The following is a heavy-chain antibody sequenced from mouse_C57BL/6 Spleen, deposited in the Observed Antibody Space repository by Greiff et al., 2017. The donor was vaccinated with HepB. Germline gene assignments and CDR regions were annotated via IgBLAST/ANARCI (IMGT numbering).Heavy chain of an antibody. CDR1: GFSINSDCY. Sequence: VQLKESGPSLVRPSQTLSLTCTVTGFSINSDCYWIWIRQFPGNKLEYIGYTFYSGITYYNPSLESRTYITRDTSKNQFSLKLSSVTTEDTATYYCARGYGSSYGDYAMDYWGQGTSVTVSS. J-gene: IGHJ4*01. CDR2: TFYSGIT. V-gene: IGHV3-3*01. CDR3: ARGYGSSYGDYAMDY. D-gene: IGHD1-1*01.